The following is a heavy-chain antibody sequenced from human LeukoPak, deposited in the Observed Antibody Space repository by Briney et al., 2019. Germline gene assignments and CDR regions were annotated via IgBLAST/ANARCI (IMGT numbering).Heavy chain of an antibody. D-gene: IGHD2/OR15-2a*01. Sequence: GGSLRLSCAASGFTFSSYEMNWVRQAPGKGLEWISYISGSGFTIHYADSVKGRFTISRDNAKNSLYLQMNSLRAEDTAVYYCARGVPKNSYYYYYMDVWGKGTTVTVSS. CDR2: ISGSGFTI. CDR3: ARGVPKNSYYYYYMDV. V-gene: IGHV3-48*03. J-gene: IGHJ6*03. CDR1: GFTFSSYE.